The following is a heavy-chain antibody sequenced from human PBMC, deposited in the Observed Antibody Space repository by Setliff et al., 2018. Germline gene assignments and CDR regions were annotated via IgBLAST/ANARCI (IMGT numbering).Heavy chain of an antibody. J-gene: IGHJ4*02. Sequence: VASVKVSCKASGGTFSSYAISWVRQAPGQGLEWMGRIIPIFGTANYAQKFQGRVTITADKSTSTAYMELSSLRSEDTAVYYCAPSHQYSSSPFDYWGQGTLVTVSS. V-gene: IGHV1-69*06. CDR1: GGTFSSYA. CDR2: IIPIFGTA. CDR3: APSHQYSSSPFDY. D-gene: IGHD6-6*01.